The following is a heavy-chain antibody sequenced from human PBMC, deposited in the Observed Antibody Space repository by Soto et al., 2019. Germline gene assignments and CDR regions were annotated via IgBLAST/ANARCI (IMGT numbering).Heavy chain of an antibody. CDR3: ATAYYDILTGESFFDY. D-gene: IGHD3-9*01. V-gene: IGHV1-24*01. J-gene: IGHJ4*02. CDR1: GYILTELS. Sequence: ASVKVSCKVSGYILTELSMHWVRQAPGKGLEWMGGFDPEDGETIYAQKFQGRVTMTEDTSTDTAYMELSSLRSEDTAVYYCATAYYDILTGESFFDYWGQGTLVTVSS. CDR2: FDPEDGET.